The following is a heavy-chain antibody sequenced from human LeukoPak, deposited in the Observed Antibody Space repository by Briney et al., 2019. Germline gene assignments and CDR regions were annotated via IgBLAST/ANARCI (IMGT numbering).Heavy chain of an antibody. CDR1: GASVSSGPYY. CDR3: ARETAERYRGSYFDY. CDR2: WEN. Sequence: SETLSLSCTVSGASVSSGPYYWSWIRQPPGEGLEWIGWENNYNVSLKSRVIISVDRSKNQFSLTFISVTAADTAVYFCARETAERYRGSYFDYWGQGALVTVSS. J-gene: IGHJ4*02. D-gene: IGHD1-26*01. V-gene: IGHV4-61*01.